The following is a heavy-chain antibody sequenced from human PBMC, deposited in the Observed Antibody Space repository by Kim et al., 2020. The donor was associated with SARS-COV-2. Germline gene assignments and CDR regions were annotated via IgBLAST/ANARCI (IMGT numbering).Heavy chain of an antibody. J-gene: IGHJ4*02. CDR3: ASKVDATLVQDY. D-gene: IGHD2-15*01. CDR1: GFTFSSYS. CDR2: ISYNCSNK. V-gene: IGHV3-30*03. Sequence: GGSLRLSCAASGFTFSSYSMHWVRQAPGKGLEWVAVISYNCSNKFYADSVKGRFTISRDNSKNTLYLQMNSLRAEDTAIYYCASKVDATLVQDYWCQGTLVAVHS.